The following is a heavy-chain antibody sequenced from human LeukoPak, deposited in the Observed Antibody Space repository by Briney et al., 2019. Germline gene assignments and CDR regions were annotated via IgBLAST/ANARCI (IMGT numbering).Heavy chain of an antibody. D-gene: IGHD6-13*01. CDR1: GYTFTGYY. CDR2: INPNSGGT. J-gene: IGHJ6*03. Sequence: ASVKVSCKASGYTFTGYYMHWVRQAPGQGLEWMGWINPNSGGTNYAQKFQGRVTMTRDTSISTACMELSRLRSDDTAVYYCARAPGSSWYVDKFTYYYYYMDVWGKGTTVTVSS. V-gene: IGHV1-2*02. CDR3: ARAPGSSWYVDKFTYYYYYMDV.